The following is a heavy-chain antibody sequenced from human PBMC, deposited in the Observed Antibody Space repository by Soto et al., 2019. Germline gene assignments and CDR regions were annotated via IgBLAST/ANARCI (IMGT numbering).Heavy chain of an antibody. V-gene: IGHV3-23*01. CDR1: GFTFDNYA. CDR3: AKVSLGATTITDFYYYGMDV. CDR2: ITGSGENT. Sequence: GGSLRLSCAASGFTFDNYAMNWVRQAPGKGLEWVSGITGSGENTYYADSVKGRFTISRDNSKNTLYVQLNSLRVEDTAIYYCAKVSLGATTITDFYYYGMDVWRQRTMVTVPS. J-gene: IGHJ6*02. D-gene: IGHD1-26*01.